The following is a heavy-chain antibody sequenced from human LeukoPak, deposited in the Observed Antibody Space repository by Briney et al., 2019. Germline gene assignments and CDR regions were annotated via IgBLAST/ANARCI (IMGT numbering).Heavy chain of an antibody. CDR1: GFTFSSNW. CDR2: ISYDGSNK. Sequence: GESLRLSCAASGFTFSSNWMSWVRQAPGKGLEWVAVISYDGSNKYYADSVKGRFTISRDNSKNTLYLQMNSLRAEDTAVYYCAKERSTYYYDSSGYYPDAFDIWGQGTMVTVSS. D-gene: IGHD3-22*01. V-gene: IGHV3-30*18. J-gene: IGHJ3*02. CDR3: AKERSTYYYDSSGYYPDAFDI.